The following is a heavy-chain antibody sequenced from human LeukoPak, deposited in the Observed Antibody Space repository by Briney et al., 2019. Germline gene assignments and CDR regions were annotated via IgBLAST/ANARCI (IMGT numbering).Heavy chain of an antibody. Sequence: PSETLSLTCTVSGGSISGYYWSWIRQPPGQGLEWIGNIYYSGSTNYNPSLKSRVTISVDASKNQFSLKLSSVTVADTAIYYCARGRSERSFDCWGGGTLVSVCS. J-gene: IGHJ4*02. V-gene: IGHV4-59*01. D-gene: IGHD1-1*01. CDR3: ARGRSERSFDC. CDR1: GGSISGYY. CDR2: IYYSGST.